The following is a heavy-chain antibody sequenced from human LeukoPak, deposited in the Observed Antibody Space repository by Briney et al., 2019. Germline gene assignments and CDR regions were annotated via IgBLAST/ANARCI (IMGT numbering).Heavy chain of an antibody. CDR2: IYSGGST. Sequence: PGGSLRLSCAASGFTVSSNDMSWVRQAPGKGLEWVSVIYSGGSTYYADSVKGRFTITRDNSKNTLYLQMNSLRAEDTAVYYCARRYCSSTSCYEFDYWGQGTLVTVSS. CDR3: ARRYCSSTSCYEFDY. V-gene: IGHV3-53*01. D-gene: IGHD2-2*01. J-gene: IGHJ4*02. CDR1: GFTVSSND.